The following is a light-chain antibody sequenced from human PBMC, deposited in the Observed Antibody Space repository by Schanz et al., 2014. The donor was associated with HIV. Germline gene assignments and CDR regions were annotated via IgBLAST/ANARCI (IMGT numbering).Light chain of an antibody. Sequence: EVVMTQSPATLSVSPGERVTLSCRASQSVSNNLAWYQQKPGQAPRLLIYGASTRATGIPARFSASGSGTEFTLTISRLEPEDFAVYYCQQYGSSPLFGQGTKVDVK. V-gene: IGKV3-15*01. CDR2: GAS. CDR3: QQYGSSPL. J-gene: IGKJ1*01. CDR1: QSVSNN.